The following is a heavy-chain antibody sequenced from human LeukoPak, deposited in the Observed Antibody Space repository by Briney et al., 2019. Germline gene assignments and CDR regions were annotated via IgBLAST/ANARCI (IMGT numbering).Heavy chain of an antibody. CDR3: ARSQRAGYNVYYFDS. D-gene: IGHD5-24*01. V-gene: IGHV1-69*13. CDR2: IIPIFRAT. Sequence: AASVKVSCKPSGGTFSSYGVSWVRQAPGQGLEWMGGIIPIFRATNYAQRFRGRVTITADESTSTAYMEPSSLRSEDTAVYYCARSQRAGYNVYYFDSWGQGTLVTVSS. CDR1: GGTFSSYG. J-gene: IGHJ4*02.